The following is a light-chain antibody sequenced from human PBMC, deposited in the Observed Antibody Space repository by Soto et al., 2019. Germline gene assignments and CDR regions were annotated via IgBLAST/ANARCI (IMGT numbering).Light chain of an antibody. V-gene: IGKV3-20*01. CDR1: QSVSSSY. CDR2: GAS. J-gene: IGKJ4*02. CDR3: QQYGSSPAVT. Sequence: EIVLTQSPGTLSLSPGERATLSCRASQSVSSSYLAWYQQKPGQAPRLLIYGASSRATGIPDRFSGSGSGTELPLNIGGLETEDLGVYYCQQYGSSPAVTFGGGTKVEIQ.